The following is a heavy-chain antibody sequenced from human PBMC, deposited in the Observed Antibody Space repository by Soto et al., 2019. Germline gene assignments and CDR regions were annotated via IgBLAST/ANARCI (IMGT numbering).Heavy chain of an antibody. CDR3: ARFRGSYGLDV. Sequence: QVQLVQSGAEVKKPGSSVKVSCKASGGTFSSYTISWVRQAPGQGLEWMGRIIPIRNIANYAHKFQGRVTITADKSTSTAYMELSSLRSEDTAVYYCARFRGSYGLDVLGQGTTVTVSS. J-gene: IGHJ6*02. D-gene: IGHD3-10*01. V-gene: IGHV1-69*02. CDR1: GGTFSSYT. CDR2: IIPIRNIA.